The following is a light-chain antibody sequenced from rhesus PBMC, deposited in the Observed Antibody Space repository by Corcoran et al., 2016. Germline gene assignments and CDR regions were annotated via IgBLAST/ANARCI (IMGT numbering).Light chain of an antibody. CDR2: YAS. V-gene: IGKV1S14*01. J-gene: IGKJ1*01. CDR1: QGISNY. Sequence: DIQMTQSPSSLSASVGDTVTITCRASQGISNYLAWYQQKPGKAPKPLIYYASNLEIGVPSRFSGSGSVKDFTLTISSLQPEDVATYYCKQHNSYPWTCGQGTKVEIK. CDR3: KQHNSYPWT.